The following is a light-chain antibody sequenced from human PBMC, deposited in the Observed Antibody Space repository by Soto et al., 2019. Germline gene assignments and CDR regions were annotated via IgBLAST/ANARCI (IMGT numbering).Light chain of an antibody. J-gene: IGLJ1*01. CDR2: GNS. Sequence: QARVTQPPSVSVAPGHMVTISCTWSSSNIGAGYDVHWYQQLPGTAPKLRIYGNSNRPSGVPDRFSGSKSGTSASLAITGLQAEDEADYYCQSYDSSLSGSYVFGTGTKVTVL. CDR1: SSNIGAGYD. V-gene: IGLV1-40*01. CDR3: QSYDSSLSGSYV.